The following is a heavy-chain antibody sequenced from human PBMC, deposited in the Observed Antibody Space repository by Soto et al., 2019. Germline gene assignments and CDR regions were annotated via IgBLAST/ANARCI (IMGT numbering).Heavy chain of an antibody. J-gene: IGHJ5*02. V-gene: IGHV4-39*01. CDR1: GGSISSRSSY. Sequence: SETLSLTCSVSGGSISSRSSYWGWIRQPPGKGLEWMATIYSGNTYYNPSLKSRVTMSVDTSKNQFSMKLRSAAAPDTATYYCATTRGIAVGGSFDNWGQGNIVTVYS. CDR3: ATTRGIAVGGSFDN. D-gene: IGHD6-13*01. CDR2: IYSGNT.